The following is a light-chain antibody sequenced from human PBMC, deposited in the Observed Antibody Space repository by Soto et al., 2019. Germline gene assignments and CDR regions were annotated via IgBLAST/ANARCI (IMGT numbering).Light chain of an antibody. Sequence: EIVLTQSPGTLSLSPGERATLSCRASQSVSSSYLAWYQQKPGQAPRLLIYGASSRATGIPDRFSGSGSGNYFTLTISRLEPEDFAVYYCQQYGSSPYTFGQGTKLEIK. V-gene: IGKV3-20*01. CDR2: GAS. CDR3: QQYGSSPYT. CDR1: QSVSSSY. J-gene: IGKJ2*01.